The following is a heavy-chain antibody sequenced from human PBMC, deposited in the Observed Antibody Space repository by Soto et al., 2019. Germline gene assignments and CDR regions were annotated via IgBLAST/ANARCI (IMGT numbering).Heavy chain of an antibody. D-gene: IGHD6-13*01. Sequence: GGSLRLSCAASGFAFSSYAMSWVRQAPGKGLEWVSSISGSGGSTYYADSVKGRFTISRDNSKNTLYLQMNSLRAEDTAVYYCAKSKEGYTSYYFDYWGQGTLVTVSS. CDR1: GFAFSSYA. CDR2: ISGSGGST. V-gene: IGHV3-23*01. CDR3: AKSKEGYTSYYFDY. J-gene: IGHJ4*02.